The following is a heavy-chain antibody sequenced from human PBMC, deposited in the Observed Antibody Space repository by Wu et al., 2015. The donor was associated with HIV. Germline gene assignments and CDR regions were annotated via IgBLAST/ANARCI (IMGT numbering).Heavy chain of an antibody. CDR3: ARDQGVVVPAAIGIYYYYYGMDV. V-gene: IGHV1-18*01. CDR1: GYTFTSYG. CDR2: ISAYNGNT. Sequence: QVRLVQSGAEVKKPGASVKVSCKASGYTFTSYGISWVRQAPGQGLEWMGWISAYNGNTNYAQKLQGRVTMTTDTSTSTAYMELRSLRSDDTAVYYCARDQGVVVPAAIGIYYYYYGMDVWGQGTTVTVSS. D-gene: IGHD2-2*02. J-gene: IGHJ6*02.